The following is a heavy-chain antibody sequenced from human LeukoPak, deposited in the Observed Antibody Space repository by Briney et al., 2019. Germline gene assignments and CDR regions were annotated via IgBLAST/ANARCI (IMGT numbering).Heavy chain of an antibody. D-gene: IGHD5-12*01. CDR3: ARDAYSGYPADY. Sequence: GASVNVSCKASVYTFTSYYMHWERQAPGQGLEWMGIINPSGGSTSYAQKFQGRVTMTRDTSTSTVYMELSSLRSEDTAVYYCARDAYSGYPADYWGQGTLVTVSS. CDR2: INPSGGST. J-gene: IGHJ4*02. CDR1: VYTFTSYY. V-gene: IGHV1-46*01.